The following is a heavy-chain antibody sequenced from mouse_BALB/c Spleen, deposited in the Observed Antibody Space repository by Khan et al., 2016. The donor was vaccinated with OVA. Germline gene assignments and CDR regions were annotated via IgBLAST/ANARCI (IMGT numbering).Heavy chain of an antibody. J-gene: IGHJ3*01. CDR3: LRGSGHFRFAY. V-gene: IGHV1S137*01. Sequence: VQLQQSGAELVRPGVSVKISCKGSGYTFTDFAIHWVKQSHAKSLEWIGVISTYYGDTNYNQHFKGKATMTVDKSSSTAYMELARLTSEDSAIYFCLRGSGHFRFAYWGQGTLVTVSA. CDR1: GYTFTDFA. D-gene: IGHD1-3*01. CDR2: ISTYYGDT.